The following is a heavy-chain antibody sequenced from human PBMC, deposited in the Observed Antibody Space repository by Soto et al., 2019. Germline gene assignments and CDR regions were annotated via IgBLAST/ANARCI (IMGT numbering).Heavy chain of an antibody. V-gene: IGHV1-3*01. Sequence: GASVKVSCKASGYTFTSYAMHWVRQAPGQRLEWMGWINAGSGNTKYSQKFQGRVTMTRDTSASTAYMELSRLRSDDTAVYYCARGSIAAAGTGDYWGQGTLVTVSS. CDR1: GYTFTSYA. CDR2: INAGSGNT. CDR3: ARGSIAAAGTGDY. D-gene: IGHD6-13*01. J-gene: IGHJ4*02.